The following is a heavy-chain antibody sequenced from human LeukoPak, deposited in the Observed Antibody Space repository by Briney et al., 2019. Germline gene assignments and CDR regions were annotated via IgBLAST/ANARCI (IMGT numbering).Heavy chain of an antibody. Sequence: SETLSLTCTVSGDSISSYYWSWIRQSPGKGLEWIGYIYYSGSTDYNPSLKSRVTISIDTSKNQFSLKLTSVTAADTAVYYCAREGLKNVHNPLGYWGQGTLVTVPS. CDR2: IYYSGST. D-gene: IGHD5-24*01. CDR1: GDSISSYY. CDR3: AREGLKNVHNPLGY. J-gene: IGHJ4*02. V-gene: IGHV4-59*12.